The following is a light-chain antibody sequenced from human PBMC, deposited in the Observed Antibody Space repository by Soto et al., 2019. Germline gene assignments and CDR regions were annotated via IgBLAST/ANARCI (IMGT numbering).Light chain of an antibody. CDR3: QQYGSSGT. V-gene: IGKV3-20*01. J-gene: IGKJ1*01. CDR1: QSVSNDY. Sequence: ELVLTQSPGTLSLSPGERATLSCRASQSVSNDYVAWVQQKPGQAPRLLIYGASNRATGIPDRFSGSGSGTEFTLTISRLEPEDFAVDYCQQYGSSGTFGQGTKVDIK. CDR2: GAS.